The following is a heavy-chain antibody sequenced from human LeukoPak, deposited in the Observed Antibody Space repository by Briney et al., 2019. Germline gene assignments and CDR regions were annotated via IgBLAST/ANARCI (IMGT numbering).Heavy chain of an antibody. V-gene: IGHV3-74*01. CDR3: ARADDQLELPTDY. CDR2: INSDGSRT. Sequence: VGSLRLSCAASGFTFSSYWMHWVRQAPGQGLVWVSRINSDGSRTSYADSVKGRFTISRDKAKNTLYLQMNSLRAEDTAVYYCARADDQLELPTDYWGQGTLVTVSS. D-gene: IGHD1-26*01. CDR1: GFTFSSYW. J-gene: IGHJ4*02.